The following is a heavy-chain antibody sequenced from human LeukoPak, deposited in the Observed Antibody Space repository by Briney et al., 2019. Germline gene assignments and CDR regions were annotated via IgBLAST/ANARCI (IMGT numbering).Heavy chain of an antibody. J-gene: IGHJ4*02. Sequence: SETLSLTCAVSGGSISSGGYSWSWIRQPPGKGLEWIGYIYHSGSTYYNPSLKSRVTTSVDRSKNQFSLKLSSVTAADTAVYYCASVSYDFWSGYYLDYWGQGTLVTVSS. V-gene: IGHV4-30-2*01. CDR3: ASVSYDFWSGYYLDY. CDR1: GGSISSGGYS. D-gene: IGHD3-3*01. CDR2: IYHSGST.